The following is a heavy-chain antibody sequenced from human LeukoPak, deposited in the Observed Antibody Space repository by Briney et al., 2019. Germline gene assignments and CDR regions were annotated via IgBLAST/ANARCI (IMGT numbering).Heavy chain of an antibody. CDR2: ISYDGSNK. CDR3: AKDISLGLRYFDWLPPPSFDY. Sequence: GRSLRLSCAAPGFTFSSYAMHWVRQAPGKGLEWVAVISYDGSNKYYADSVKGRFTISRDNSKNTLYLQMNSLRAEDTALYYCAKDISLGLRYFDWLPPPSFDYWGQGTLVTVSS. J-gene: IGHJ4*02. V-gene: IGHV3-30*04. D-gene: IGHD3-9*01. CDR1: GFTFSSYA.